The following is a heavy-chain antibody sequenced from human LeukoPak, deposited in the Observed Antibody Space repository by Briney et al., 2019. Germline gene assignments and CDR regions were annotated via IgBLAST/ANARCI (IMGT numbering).Heavy chain of an antibody. V-gene: IGHV3-7*01. CDR3: AREPEAATGTIDY. J-gene: IGHJ4*02. D-gene: IGHD6-13*01. CDR1: GLTFNSYW. Sequence: GGSLRLSCAASGLTFNSYWMSWVRQAPGKGLEWVANIKKDGSEKYYVDSVKGRFTISRDNAKNMLYLQMNSLRAEDTAVYYCAREPEAATGTIDYWGQGTLVTVSS. CDR2: IKKDGSEK.